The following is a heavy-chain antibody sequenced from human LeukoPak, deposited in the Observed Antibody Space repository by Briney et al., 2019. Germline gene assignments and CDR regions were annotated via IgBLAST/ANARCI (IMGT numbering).Heavy chain of an antibody. Sequence: PGGSLRLSCAASGFTFSSYWMSWVRQAPGKGLEWVANIKQDGSEKYYVDSVKGRFAISRDNAKNSLYLQMNSLRAEDTAVYYCARGVVVVTAIVPDASDIWGQGTMVTVSS. CDR3: ARGVVVVTAIVPDASDI. D-gene: IGHD2-21*02. CDR1: GFTFSSYW. J-gene: IGHJ3*02. CDR2: IKQDGSEK. V-gene: IGHV3-7*03.